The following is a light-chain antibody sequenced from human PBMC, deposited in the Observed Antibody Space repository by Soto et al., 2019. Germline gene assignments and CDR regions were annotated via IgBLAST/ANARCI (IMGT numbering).Light chain of an antibody. CDR1: SSDVGGYDY. CDR2: DVI. V-gene: IGLV2-14*01. CDR3: SSYTSSSTL. Sequence: QSVLTQPASVSGSPGQSITISCTGTSSDVGGYDYVSWYQQHPGKAPKLMIFDVINRPSGVSNRFSGSKSGNTASLTISGLQVEDEADYYCSSYTSSSTLFGGGTKLTVL. J-gene: IGLJ2*01.